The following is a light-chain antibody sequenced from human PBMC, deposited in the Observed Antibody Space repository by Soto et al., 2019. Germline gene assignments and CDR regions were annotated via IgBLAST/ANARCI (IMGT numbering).Light chain of an antibody. CDR2: DND. Sequence: QSVLTQPPSVSGAPGQRIIISCTGSSSNIGAGFDVHWYQHLPGTAPKLLVYDNDNRPSGLPARFSDSRSGTSASLAITSLQADDEADYYCQSYDNSLSGVVFGGGTPLTVL. CDR3: QSYDNSLSGVV. J-gene: IGLJ2*01. V-gene: IGLV1-40*01. CDR1: SSNIGAGFD.